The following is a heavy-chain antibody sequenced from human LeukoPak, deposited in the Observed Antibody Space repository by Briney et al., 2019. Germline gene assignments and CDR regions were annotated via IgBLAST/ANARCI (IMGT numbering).Heavy chain of an antibody. CDR3: ARVRYCSTNRCYDREFDN. V-gene: IGHV4-59*01. Sequence: SETLSLTCTVSGGSISSYYWSWIRQPPGKGLEWIGYFYYSGNTNYNPSLKSRVTISVDTSKNQFSLKLNSVTAADTAVYYCARVRYCSTNRCYDREFDNWGQGTLVTVSS. D-gene: IGHD2-2*01. J-gene: IGHJ4*02. CDR1: GGSISSYY. CDR2: FYYSGNT.